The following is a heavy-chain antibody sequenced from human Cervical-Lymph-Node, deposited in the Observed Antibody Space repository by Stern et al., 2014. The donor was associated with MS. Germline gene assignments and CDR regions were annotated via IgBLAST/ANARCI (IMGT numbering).Heavy chain of an antibody. D-gene: IGHD6-13*01. V-gene: IGHV1-69*01. CDR1: GGTFSKFP. CDR3: ALSSETSDRWYSLGYDL. Sequence: GKLVESGSEVTKPGSSAKVSCKASGGTFSKFPSSWVRQAPGQGLEWMGGFFPVCGTPTYAQEFRGRVTITADVSTSTVYMELSSLRSDDTAVYYCALSSETSDRWYSLGYDLWGQGTLVTVSS. J-gene: IGHJ5*02. CDR2: FFPVCGTP.